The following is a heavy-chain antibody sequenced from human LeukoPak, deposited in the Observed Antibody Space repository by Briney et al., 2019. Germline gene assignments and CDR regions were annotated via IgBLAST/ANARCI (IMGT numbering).Heavy chain of an antibody. CDR3: ARDQILRRGYSYGFDY. Sequence: PGGSLRLSCAASGFTVSGNYMSWVRQAPGKGLEWVSIIYSGGGTYYADSVKGRFTISRDNSKNTLYLQMNSLRAEDTAVYYCARDQILRRGYSYGFDYWGQGTLVTVSS. CDR1: GFTVSGNY. V-gene: IGHV3-66*01. D-gene: IGHD5-18*01. J-gene: IGHJ4*02. CDR2: IYSGGGT.